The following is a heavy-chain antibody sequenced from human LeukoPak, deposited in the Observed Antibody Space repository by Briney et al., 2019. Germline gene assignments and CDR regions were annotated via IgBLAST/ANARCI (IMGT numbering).Heavy chain of an antibody. CDR3: ARAPNWVAGTAFDY. CDR2: INSDGSST. V-gene: IGHV3-74*01. Sequence: GGSLRLSCAASGFTFSSYWMHWVRQAPGKGLVWVSRINSDGSSTSYADSVKGRFTISRDNAKNTLYLQMNSLRAEDTAVYYSARAPNWVAGTAFDYWGQGTLVTVSS. CDR1: GFTFSSYW. D-gene: IGHD6-19*01. J-gene: IGHJ4*02.